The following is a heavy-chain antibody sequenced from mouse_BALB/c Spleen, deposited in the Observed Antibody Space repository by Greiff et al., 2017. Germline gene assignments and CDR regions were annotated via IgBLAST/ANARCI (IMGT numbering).Heavy chain of an antibody. Sequence: VQLQQSGAELVRPGTSVKVSCKASGYAFTNYLIEWVKQRPGQGLEWIGVINPGSGGTNYNEKFKGKATLTADKSSSSAYMQLSSLTSDDSAVYFCARRRGYDVGYAMDYWGQGTSVTVSS. CDR3: ARRRGYDVGYAMDY. J-gene: IGHJ4*01. CDR1: GYAFTNYL. V-gene: IGHV1-54*03. D-gene: IGHD2-2*01. CDR2: INPGSGGT.